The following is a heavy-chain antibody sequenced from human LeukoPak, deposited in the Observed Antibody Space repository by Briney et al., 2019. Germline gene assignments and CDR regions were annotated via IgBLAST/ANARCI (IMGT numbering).Heavy chain of an antibody. D-gene: IGHD5-12*01. V-gene: IGHV3-30-3*01. J-gene: IGHJ4*02. CDR2: ISYDGSNK. Sequence: GGSLRLSCAAFGFTFSSYAMHWVRQAPGKGLEWVAVISYDGSNKYYADSVKGRFTISRDNSKNTLYLQMNSLRAEDTAVYYCARERRGRQSGYGSFDYWGQGTLVTVSS. CDR3: ARERRGRQSGYGSFDY. CDR1: GFTFSSYA.